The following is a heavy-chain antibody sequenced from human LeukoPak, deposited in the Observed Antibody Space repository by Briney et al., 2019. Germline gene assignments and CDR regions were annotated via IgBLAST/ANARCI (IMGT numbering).Heavy chain of an antibody. V-gene: IGHV3-7*03. D-gene: IGHD1-26*01. CDR2: IKQDGSEK. CDR1: GFTFSSYW. Sequence: GGSLRLSCAASGFTFSSYWMSWVRQAPGKGLEWVANIKQDGSEKYYVYSVKGRFTISRDNAKNSLYLQMNSLRAEDTAVYYCASPKTPSGSYGDFDYWGQGTLVTVSS. CDR3: ASPKTPSGSYGDFDY. J-gene: IGHJ4*02.